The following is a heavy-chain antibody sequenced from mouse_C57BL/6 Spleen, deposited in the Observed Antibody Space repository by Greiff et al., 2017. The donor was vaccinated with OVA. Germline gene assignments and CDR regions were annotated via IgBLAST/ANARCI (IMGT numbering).Heavy chain of an antibody. CDR1: GFTFSSYG. D-gene: IGHD1-1*01. CDR3: AREALITTFDY. CDR2: ISSGGSYT. V-gene: IGHV5-6*01. Sequence: EVKLVESGGDLVKPGGSLKLSCAASGFTFSSYGMSWVRQTPDKRLEWVATISSGGSYTYYPDSVKGRFTISRDNAKNTLYLQMSSLKSEDTAMYYYAREALITTFDYWGQGTTLTVSS. J-gene: IGHJ2*01.